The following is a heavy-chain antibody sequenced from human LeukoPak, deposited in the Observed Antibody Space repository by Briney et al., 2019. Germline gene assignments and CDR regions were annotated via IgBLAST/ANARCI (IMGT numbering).Heavy chain of an antibody. CDR1: GYTFTTFH. D-gene: IGHD6-25*01. Sequence: GASVKVSCKASGYTFTTFHIHWVRQAPGQGLEWMGTINPSGGGTSYAQKFQGRVTMTSDTSTSTVYMELSSLTSEDTAVYYCARAGSDSGGKFDCWGQGTLVTVSP. CDR3: ARAGSDSGGKFDC. V-gene: IGHV1-46*01. J-gene: IGHJ4*02. CDR2: INPSGGGT.